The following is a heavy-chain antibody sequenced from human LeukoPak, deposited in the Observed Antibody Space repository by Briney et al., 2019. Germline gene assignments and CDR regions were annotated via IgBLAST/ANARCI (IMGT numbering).Heavy chain of an antibody. V-gene: IGHV1-2*04. CDR3: ARGAVPDDYVWGSYRYPLELFDY. J-gene: IGHJ4*02. Sequence: ASVKVSCKASGYTFTGYYMHWVRQAPGQGLEWMGWINPNSGGTNYAQKFQGWVTMTRDTSISTAYMELSRLRSDDTAVYYCARGAVPDDYVWGSYRYPLELFDYWGQGTLVTVSS. CDR1: GYTFTGYY. D-gene: IGHD3-16*02. CDR2: INPNSGGT.